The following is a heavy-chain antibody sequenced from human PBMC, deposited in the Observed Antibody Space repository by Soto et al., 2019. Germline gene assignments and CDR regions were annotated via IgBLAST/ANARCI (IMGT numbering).Heavy chain of an antibody. J-gene: IGHJ4*02. CDR1: GGSISSSNW. Sequence: QVQLQESGPGLVKPSGTLSLTCAVSGGSISSSNWWSWVRQPPGKGLEWIGEIYPRGSTNNDASLKGRVAMSVGQSTNQFSLMLSSVTAPDTAVYYCERVPREAADTDWGKGTVVTVSS. V-gene: IGHV4-4*02. D-gene: IGHD6-13*01. CDR3: ERVPREAADTD. CDR2: IYPRGST.